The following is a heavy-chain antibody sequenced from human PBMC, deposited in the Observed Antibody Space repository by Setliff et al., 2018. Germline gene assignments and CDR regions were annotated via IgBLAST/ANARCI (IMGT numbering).Heavy chain of an antibody. V-gene: IGHV1-69*05. CDR3: AKASVWVVDANCGSFDV. D-gene: IGHD2-15*01. CDR2: IVPIYEPA. J-gene: IGHJ3*01. Sequence: ASVKVSCKASGGSFRNSGSGWVRQAPGQGLEWIGGIVPIYEPAKYAQKFQGRVEITTDESTNTAYMELSSLTSDDTATYYCAKASVWVVDANCGSFDVWGQGTVVTVSS. CDR1: GGSFRNSG.